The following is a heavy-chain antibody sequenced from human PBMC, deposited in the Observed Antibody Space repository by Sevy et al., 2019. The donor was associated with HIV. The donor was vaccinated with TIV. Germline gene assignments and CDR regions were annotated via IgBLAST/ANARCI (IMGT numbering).Heavy chain of an antibody. CDR2: IRPDGSDK. CDR1: GFTFSPYW. D-gene: IGHD2-21*01. Sequence: GGSLRLSCAASGFTFSPYWMTWVRQAPGKGLEWVANIRPDGSDKYYVDSVKGRFTISRDNAKNSRYLQMNSLRADDTAMYYCARGVWLDCWGQGALVTVSS. V-gene: IGHV3-7*01. CDR3: ARGVWLDC. J-gene: IGHJ4*02.